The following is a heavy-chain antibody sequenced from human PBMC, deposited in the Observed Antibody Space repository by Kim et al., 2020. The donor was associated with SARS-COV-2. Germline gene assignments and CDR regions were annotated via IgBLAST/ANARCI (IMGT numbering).Heavy chain of an antibody. J-gene: IGHJ3*02. V-gene: IGHV4-34*01. CDR1: GGSFSGYY. CDR3: ARGKIVPSVTPTAFDI. Sequence: SETLSLTCAVYGGSFSGYYWSWIRQPPGKGLEWIGEINHSGSTNYNPSLKSRVTISVDTSKNQFSLKLSSVTAADTAVYYCARGKIVPSVTPTAFDIWGQGTMVTVSS. CDR2: INHSGST. D-gene: IGHD2-8*01.